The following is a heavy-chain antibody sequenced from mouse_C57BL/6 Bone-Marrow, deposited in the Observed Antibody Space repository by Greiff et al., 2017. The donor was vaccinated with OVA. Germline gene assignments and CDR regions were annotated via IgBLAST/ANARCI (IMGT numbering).Heavy chain of an antibody. D-gene: IGHD2-1*01. J-gene: IGHJ2*01. CDR3: ARDGPYGNFDY. CDR2: SRNKANDYTT. V-gene: IGHV7-1*01. CDR1: GFTFSDFY. Sequence: EVQVVESGGGLVQSGRSLRLSCATSGFTFSDFYMEWVRQAPGKGLEWIAASRNKANDYTTEYSASVKGRFIVSRDTSQSILYLQMNALRAEDTAIYYCARDGPYGNFDYWGQGTTLTGSS.